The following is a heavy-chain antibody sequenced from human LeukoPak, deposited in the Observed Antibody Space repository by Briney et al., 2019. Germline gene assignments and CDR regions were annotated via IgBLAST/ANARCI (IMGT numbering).Heavy chain of an antibody. V-gene: IGHV1-69*13. CDR1: GGTFSSYA. CDR2: IIPIFGTA. J-gene: IGHJ6*02. CDR3: AREETTAPARAFYYGMDV. Sequence: SVKVSCKASGGTFSSYAISWVRQAPGQGLEWMGGIIPIFGTANYAQKFQGRVTITADESTSTAYMELSSLRSEDTAVYYCAREETTAPARAFYYGMDVWGRGTTVTVSS. D-gene: IGHD4-17*01.